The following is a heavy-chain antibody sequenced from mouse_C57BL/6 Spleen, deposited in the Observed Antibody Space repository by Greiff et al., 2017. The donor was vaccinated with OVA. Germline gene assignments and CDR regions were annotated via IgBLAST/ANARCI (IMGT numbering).Heavy chain of an antibody. V-gene: IGHV7-3*01. CDR1: GFTFTDYY. D-gene: IGHD1-1*01. J-gene: IGHJ2*01. Sequence: EVQGVESGGGLVQPGGSLSLSCAASGFTFTDYYMSWVRQPPGKALEWLGFIRNKANGYTTEYSASVKGRFTSSRDNSQSILYLQMNALRAEDSATYYCARYGGSSFDYWGQGTPLTVSS. CDR2: IRNKANGYTT. CDR3: ARYGGSSFDY.